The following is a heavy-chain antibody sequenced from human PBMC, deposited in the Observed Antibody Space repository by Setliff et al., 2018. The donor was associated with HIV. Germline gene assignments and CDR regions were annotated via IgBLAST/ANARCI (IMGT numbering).Heavy chain of an antibody. Sequence: PSETLSLTCIVSGGSINSYYWSWIRQPAGKGLEWIGRIYTDENTNYNPSLKSRVTVSVDTSQNQFSLKLTSVTAADTATYFCSRGYYGSDLQNAMDVWGQGTTVTVSS. J-gene: IGHJ6*02. CDR3: SRGYYGSDLQNAMDV. D-gene: IGHD3-10*01. CDR2: IYTDENT. CDR1: GGSINSYY. V-gene: IGHV4-4*07.